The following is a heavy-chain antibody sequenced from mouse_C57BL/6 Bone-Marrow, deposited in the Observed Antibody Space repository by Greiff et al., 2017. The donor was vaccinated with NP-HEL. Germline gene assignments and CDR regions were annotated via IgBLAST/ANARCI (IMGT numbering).Heavy chain of an antibody. Sequence: EVMLVESWGGLVKPGGSLKLSCAASGFTFSDYGMHWVRQAPEKGLEWVAYISSGSSTIYYADTVKGRFTISRDNAKNTLVLQMTSLRSEDTAMYYCARPVYYSNFAYWGQGTLVTVSA. D-gene: IGHD2-5*01. J-gene: IGHJ3*01. CDR1: GFTFSDYG. V-gene: IGHV5-17*01. CDR3: ARPVYYSNFAY. CDR2: ISSGSSTI.